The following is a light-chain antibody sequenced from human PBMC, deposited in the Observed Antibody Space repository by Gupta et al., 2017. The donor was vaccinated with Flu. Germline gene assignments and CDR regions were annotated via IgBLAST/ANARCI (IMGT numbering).Light chain of an antibody. V-gene: IGKV2-40*01. CDR3: MQRIEFPLT. J-gene: IGKJ4*01. Sequence: DIVLTQTPLSLLVTPGEQASISCRSSRCLLDSDDGNTYLDWYLQKPGQSPQLLIHTLFRRASGVPHRFSGSGSGTDFTLKISRVEADDVGVYYCMQRIEFPLTFGGGTKVDIK. CDR1: RCLLDSDDGNTY. CDR2: TLF.